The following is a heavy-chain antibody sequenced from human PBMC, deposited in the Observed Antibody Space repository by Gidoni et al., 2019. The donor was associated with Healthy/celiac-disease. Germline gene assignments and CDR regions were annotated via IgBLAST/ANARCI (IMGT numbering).Heavy chain of an antibody. CDR2: INHSGST. Sequence: QVQLQQWGAGLLKPSETLSLTCAVYGGSFSGYYWSWIRQPPGKGLEWIGEINHSGSTNYNPSLKSRVTISVDTSKNQFSLKLSSVTAADTAVYYCARGGKVWGSYRYTEGEFDYWGQGTLVTVSS. V-gene: IGHV4-34*01. J-gene: IGHJ4*02. CDR3: ARGGKVWGSYRYTEGEFDY. CDR1: GGSFSGYY. D-gene: IGHD3-16*02.